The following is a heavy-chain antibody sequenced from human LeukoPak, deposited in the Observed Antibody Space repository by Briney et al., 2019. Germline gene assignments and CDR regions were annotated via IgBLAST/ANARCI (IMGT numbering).Heavy chain of an antibody. J-gene: IGHJ4*02. CDR3: AKDRPNYDSFDY. V-gene: IGHV3-23*01. CDR1: GFTFSSYA. D-gene: IGHD3-3*01. CDR2: ISGSGGST. Sequence: PGGSLSLSCAASGFTFSSYAMSWVGQAPGKGLEGVSAISGSGGSTYYADSVKGRFTISRDNSKNTLYLQMNSLRAEDTAVYYCAKDRPNYDSFDYWGQGTLVTVSS.